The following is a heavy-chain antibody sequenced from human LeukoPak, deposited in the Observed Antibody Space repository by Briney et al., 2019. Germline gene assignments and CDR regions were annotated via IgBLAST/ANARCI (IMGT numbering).Heavy chain of an antibody. J-gene: IGHJ4*02. Sequence: SETLSLTSAVYGGSFSGYNWSWIRQPPGKGREWRGETNHGGSTNYNPSPKSGATISVDTSKNQFSLKLSSVTAADTDVYYCARRRLRLVRDYWGQGTLVIVSS. V-gene: IGHV4-34*01. CDR3: ARRRLRLVRDY. CDR2: TNHGGST. CDR1: GGSFSGYN. D-gene: IGHD5-12*01.